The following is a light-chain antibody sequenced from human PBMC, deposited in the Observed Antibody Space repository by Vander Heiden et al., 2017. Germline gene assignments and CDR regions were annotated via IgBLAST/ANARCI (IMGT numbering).Light chain of an antibody. J-gene: IGLJ3*02. CDR1: SSDVGAYDY. Sequence: QSALPQPPSASGSPAQSVTLSCTGTSSDVGAYDYVTWYQQHPGKAPKLMIYEVTQRPSGVPDRFSGSKSGNTASLTVSGLQAEDEADYFCSSYAGSNNLVFGGGTKLTVV. V-gene: IGLV2-8*01. CDR2: EVT. CDR3: SSYAGSNNLV.